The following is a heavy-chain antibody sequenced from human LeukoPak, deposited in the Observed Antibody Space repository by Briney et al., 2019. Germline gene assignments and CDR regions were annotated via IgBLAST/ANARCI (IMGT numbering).Heavy chain of an antibody. D-gene: IGHD4-17*01. CDR3: ARLGPGFPDTTVTNFDY. CDR1: GGSFSGYY. V-gene: IGHV4-34*01. J-gene: IGHJ4*02. Sequence: SETLSLTCAVYGGSFSGYYWSWIRQPPGKGLEWIGEINHSGSTNYNPSLKSRVTISVDTSKNQFSLELSSVTAADTAVYYCARLGPGFPDTTVTNFDYWGQGTLVTVSS. CDR2: INHSGST.